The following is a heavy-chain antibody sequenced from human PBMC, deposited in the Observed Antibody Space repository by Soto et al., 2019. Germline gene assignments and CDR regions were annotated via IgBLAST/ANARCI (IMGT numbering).Heavy chain of an antibody. D-gene: IGHD3-10*01. CDR2: INHSGST. Sequence: SETLSLTCAVYGGSFSGYYWSWIRQPPGKGLEWIGEINHSGSTNYNPSLKSRVTISVDTSKNQFSLKLSSVTAADTAVYYCARGVSYYYGSGSYYKVPFDYWGQGTLSPSPQ. CDR3: ARGVSYYYGSGSYYKVPFDY. CDR1: GGSFSGYY. V-gene: IGHV4-34*01. J-gene: IGHJ4*02.